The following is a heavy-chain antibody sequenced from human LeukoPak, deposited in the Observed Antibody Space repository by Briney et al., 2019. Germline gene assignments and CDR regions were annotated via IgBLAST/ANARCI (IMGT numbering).Heavy chain of an antibody. CDR1: GYIFSSYD. V-gene: IGHV1-8*01. D-gene: IGHD7-27*01. CDR3: ARGDPWGFDP. Sequence: ASVKVSYKPSGYIFSSYDINWVRQATGHGLEGRGWMNPNSGETGFAQNFQGRVTLTKNTSITTAYMERSSLRSEDTAVYYCARGDPWGFDPWGQGTLVTVSS. J-gene: IGHJ5*02. CDR2: MNPNSGET.